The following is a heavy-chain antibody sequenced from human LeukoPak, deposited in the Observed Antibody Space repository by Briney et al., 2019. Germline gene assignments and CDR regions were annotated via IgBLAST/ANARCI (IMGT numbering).Heavy chain of an antibody. CDR3: ARSLPDYFDY. CDR1: GFTLSSYW. Sequence: GGSLRLSCAASGFTLSSYWMTWVRQAPEKGLEWVANIKQDGSETYYVDSVKGRFTISRDNSKNSLYLQMNSLRTEDTALYYCARSLPDYFDYWGQGTLVTVSS. V-gene: IGHV3-7*05. CDR2: IKQDGSET. J-gene: IGHJ4*02.